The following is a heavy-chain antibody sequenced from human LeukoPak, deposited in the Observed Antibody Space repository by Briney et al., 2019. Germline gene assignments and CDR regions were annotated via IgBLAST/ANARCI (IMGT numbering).Heavy chain of an antibody. D-gene: IGHD1-7*01. CDR1: GGSFSGYY. CDR3: ARGSITGTIWALRSYYYYGMDV. V-gene: IGHV4-34*01. J-gene: IGHJ6*02. Sequence: SETLSLTCAVYGGSFSGYYWSWIRQPPGKGLEWIGEINHSGSTNYNPSLKSRVTISVDTSKNQFSLKLSSVTAADTAVYYCARGSITGTIWALRSYYYYGMDVWGQGTTVTVSS. CDR2: INHSGST.